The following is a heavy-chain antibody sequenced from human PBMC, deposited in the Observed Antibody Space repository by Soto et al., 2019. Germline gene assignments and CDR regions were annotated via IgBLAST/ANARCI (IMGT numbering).Heavy chain of an antibody. J-gene: IGHJ4*02. D-gene: IGHD3-10*01. CDR2: VSGGSGTI. CDR3: AKDHYYGSGSYYLCFDF. CDR1: GFTFSNYA. V-gene: IGHV3-23*01. Sequence: GGSLRLSCAASGFTFSNYAMTWVRQAPGKGLEWVSGVSGGSGTINYADSVKGRFTISRDNSKNTLHLQMNSLRAEDTAVYYCAKDHYYGSGSYYLCFDFWGQGTLVTVS.